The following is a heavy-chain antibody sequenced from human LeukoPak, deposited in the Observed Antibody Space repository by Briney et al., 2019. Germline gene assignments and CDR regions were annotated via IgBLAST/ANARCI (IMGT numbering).Heavy chain of an antibody. Sequence: KPSETLSLTCTVSGVSISSSSYYWGWIRQPPGKGLEWIGSIYYSGSTNYNPSLKSRVTISVDTSNNQFSLNLTSVTAADTAVYYCARRFVAAAALNWFDPWGQGTLVTVSS. CDR2: IYYSGST. CDR3: ARRFVAAAALNWFDP. V-gene: IGHV4-39*07. CDR1: GVSISSSSYY. J-gene: IGHJ5*02. D-gene: IGHD6-13*01.